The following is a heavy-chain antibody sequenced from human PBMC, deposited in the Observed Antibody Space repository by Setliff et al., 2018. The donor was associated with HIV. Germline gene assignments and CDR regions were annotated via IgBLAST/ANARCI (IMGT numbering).Heavy chain of an antibody. D-gene: IGHD3-3*01. CDR1: GGSISNYY. V-gene: IGHV4-39*02. J-gene: IGHJ3*02. CDR3: ARPLSTSYNFWGDALAI. CDR2: FHHSGST. Sequence: SETLSLTCTVSGGSISNYYWGWIRQPPGKGLEWIASFHHSGSTSYNPSLRSRVTISVDTSKNLFSLKLISVTAADTAVYYCARPLSTSYNFWGDALAIWGQGTTVTVSS.